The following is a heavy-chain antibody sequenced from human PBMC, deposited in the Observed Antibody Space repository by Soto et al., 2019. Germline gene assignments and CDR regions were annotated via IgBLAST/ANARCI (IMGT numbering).Heavy chain of an antibody. J-gene: IGHJ6*01. CDR1: GFTFYDYT. Sequence: GESLKISCAASGFTFYDYTMHWVRQVPGRGLAWVSLVSWDGGSTYYADSVKSRFTISRDNSKNSLYLQMNSLRTDDTALYYCAKDVIPAGWCYYLGLYVGGLGTTVTVS. CDR3: AKDVIPAGWCYYLGLYV. D-gene: IGHD6-19*01. V-gene: IGHV3-43*01. CDR2: VSWDGGST.